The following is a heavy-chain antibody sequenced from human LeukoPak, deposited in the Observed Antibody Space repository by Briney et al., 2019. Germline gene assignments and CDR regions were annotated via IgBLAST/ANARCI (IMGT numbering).Heavy chain of an antibody. CDR1: GFTFSSYA. CDR2: ISYDGSNK. V-gene: IGHV3-30*04. D-gene: IGHD3-9*01. CDR3: ARGRKSYDILTGYYNPYYFDY. J-gene: IGHJ4*02. Sequence: PGRSLRLSCAASGFTFSSYAMHWVRQAPGKGLEWVAVISYDGSNKYYADSVKGRFTISRDNSKNTLYLQMNSLRAEDTAVYYCARGRKSYDILTGYYNPYYFDYWGQGTLVTVSS.